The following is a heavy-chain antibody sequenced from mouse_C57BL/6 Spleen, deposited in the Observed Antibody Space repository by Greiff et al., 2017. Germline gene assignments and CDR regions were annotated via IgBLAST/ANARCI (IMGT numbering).Heavy chain of an antibody. Sequence: QVQLQQPGAELVMPGASVKLSCKASGYTFTSYWMHWVKQRPGQGLEWIGEIDPSDSYTNYNQKFKGKSTLTVDKSSSTAYMQLSSLTSEDSAVYYCARVGAQATQAMDYWGQGTSVTVSS. D-gene: IGHD3-2*02. J-gene: IGHJ4*01. CDR2: IDPSDSYT. CDR1: GYTFTSYW. V-gene: IGHV1-69*01. CDR3: ARVGAQATQAMDY.